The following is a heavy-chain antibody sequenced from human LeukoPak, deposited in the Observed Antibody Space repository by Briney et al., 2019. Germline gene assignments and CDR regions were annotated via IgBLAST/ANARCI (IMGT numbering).Heavy chain of an antibody. J-gene: IGHJ5*02. V-gene: IGHV1-2*02. CDR3: ARDGQESTYYYGSGSYPDWFDP. D-gene: IGHD3-10*01. CDR1: GYTFTGYY. CDR2: INPNSGGT. Sequence: ASVKVSCKASGYTFTGYYMHWVRQAPGQGLEWMGWINPNSGGTNYAQKFQGRVTMTRDTSISTAYMELSRLRSDDTAVYYCARDGQESTYYYGSGSYPDWFDPWGQGTLVTVSS.